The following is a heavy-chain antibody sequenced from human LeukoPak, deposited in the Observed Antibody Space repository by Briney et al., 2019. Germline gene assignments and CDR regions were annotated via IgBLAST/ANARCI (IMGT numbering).Heavy chain of an antibody. D-gene: IGHD4-11*01. CDR2: IIPIFGTA. CDR3: ARSRPTVTTEYNYYMDV. CDR1: GGTFSSYA. Sequence: SVKVSCKASGGTFSSYAISWVRQAPGQGLEWMGGIIPIFGTANYAQKFQGRVTITADESTSTAYMELSSLRSEDTAVYYCARSRPTVTTEYNYYMDVWGKGTTVTVSS. J-gene: IGHJ6*03. V-gene: IGHV1-69*13.